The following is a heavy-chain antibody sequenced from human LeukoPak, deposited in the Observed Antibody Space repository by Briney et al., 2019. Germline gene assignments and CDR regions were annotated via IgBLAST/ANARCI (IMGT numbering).Heavy chain of an antibody. CDR2: IYSSGST. Sequence: GGSLRLSCAASGLTVSSNYMTWVRQAPGKGLEWVSVIYSSGSTYYADSVKGRFTISRDNSKNTLYLQMNSLRAEDTAVYYCARTYYYYYYMDVWGKGTTVTVSS. CDR1: GLTVSSNY. V-gene: IGHV3-53*01. CDR3: ARTYYYYYYMDV. J-gene: IGHJ6*03.